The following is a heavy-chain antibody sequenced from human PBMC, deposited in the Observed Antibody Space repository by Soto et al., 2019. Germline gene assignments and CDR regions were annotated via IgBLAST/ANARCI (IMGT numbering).Heavy chain of an antibody. Sequence: QVQLVQPGGEVKKPRASVRVSCKASGYTFTSYGITWVRQAPGQGLEWLGWMRPYNGDTYYAQNLQDRVNMTTDTSTSTAYMALRSLRSDDTAVYNCARGGTNYIDYWGQGTLVTVSS. D-gene: IGHD1-1*01. CDR3: ARGGTNYIDY. CDR1: GYTFTSYG. CDR2: MRPYNGDT. V-gene: IGHV1-18*01. J-gene: IGHJ4*02.